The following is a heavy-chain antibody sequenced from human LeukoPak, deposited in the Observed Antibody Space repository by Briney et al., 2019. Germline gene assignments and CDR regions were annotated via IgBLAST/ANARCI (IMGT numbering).Heavy chain of an antibody. J-gene: IGHJ4*02. D-gene: IGHD6-13*01. CDR1: GFTFSSYW. CDR2: IKQDGSEK. CDR3: ARAYSSSWSQVNFDY. V-gene: IGHV3-7*01. Sequence: GGSLRLSCAASGFTFSSYWMSWVRQAPGKGLEWVANIKQDGSEKYYVDSVKGRFTISRDNAKNSLYLQMNSLRAEDTAVYYCARAYSSSWSQVNFDYWGQGTLVTVSS.